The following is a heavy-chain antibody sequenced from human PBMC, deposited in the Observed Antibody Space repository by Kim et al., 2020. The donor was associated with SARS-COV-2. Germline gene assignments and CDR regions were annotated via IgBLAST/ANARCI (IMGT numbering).Heavy chain of an antibody. CDR1: GDTFSSYA. CDR3: ARDAYSYGPYYYYGMDV. CDR2: IIPIFGTA. V-gene: IGHV1-69*13. D-gene: IGHD5-18*01. J-gene: IGHJ6*02. Sequence: SVKVSCKASGDTFSSYAISWVRQAPGQGLEWMGGIIPIFGTANYAQKFQGRVTITADESTSTAYMELSSLRSEDTAVYYCARDAYSYGPYYYYGMDVWGQGTTVTVSS.